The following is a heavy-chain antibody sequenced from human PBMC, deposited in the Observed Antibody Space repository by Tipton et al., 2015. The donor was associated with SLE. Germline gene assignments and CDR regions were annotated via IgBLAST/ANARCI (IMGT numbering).Heavy chain of an antibody. CDR2: INQSGST. D-gene: IGHD6-19*01. CDR1: GGSISSYY. V-gene: IGHV4-34*01. CDR3: ARYAGVAAHTEYFQH. Sequence: TLSLTCTVSGGSISSYYWSWIRQPPGKGLEWIGEINQSGSTNYNPSLKSRVTISVDTSKNQFSLKLSSVTAADTAVYYCARYAGVAAHTEYFQHWGQGTLVTVSS. J-gene: IGHJ1*01.